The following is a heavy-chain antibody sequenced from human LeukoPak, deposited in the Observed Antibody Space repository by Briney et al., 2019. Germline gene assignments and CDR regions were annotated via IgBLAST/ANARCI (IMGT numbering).Heavy chain of an antibody. Sequence: PGGSPRLSCAASGFTFSNAWMSWVRQAPGKGLEWVGRIKSKTDGGTTDYAAPVKGRFTISRDNAKNSLYLQMNSLRAEDTAVYYCARDVSGGSYYVKLGSSDYWGQGTLVTVSS. CDR2: IKSKTDGGTT. V-gene: IGHV3-15*01. CDR1: GFTFSNAW. CDR3: ARDVSGGSYYVKLGSSDY. J-gene: IGHJ4*02. D-gene: IGHD1-26*01.